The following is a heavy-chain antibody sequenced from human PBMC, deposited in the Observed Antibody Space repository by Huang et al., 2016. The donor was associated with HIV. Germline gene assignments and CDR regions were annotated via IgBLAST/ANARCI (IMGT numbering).Heavy chain of an antibody. Sequence: QVQLQESGPGLVKPSETLSLPCTVSDGSIRSHFWSWIRQPPGKGLEWIATINPSGRSNYNPSLESRVTLSKDSSKEQLSLKLQSVTAADTAVYYCARDGAYQYDSRAYYRDFWGQGTLVTVSS. CDR2: INPSGRS. D-gene: IGHD3-22*01. J-gene: IGHJ4*02. CDR1: DGSIRSHF. CDR3: ARDGAYQYDSRAYYRDF. V-gene: IGHV4-59*11.